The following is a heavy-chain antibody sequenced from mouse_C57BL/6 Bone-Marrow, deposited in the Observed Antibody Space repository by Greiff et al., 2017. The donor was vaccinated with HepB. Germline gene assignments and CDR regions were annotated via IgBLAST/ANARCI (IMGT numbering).Heavy chain of an antibody. CDR3: ARSGIYYYAMDY. J-gene: IGHJ4*01. CDR2: IDPSDSYT. V-gene: IGHV1-59*01. CDR1: GYTFTSYW. Sequence: VQLQQPGAELVRPGTSVKLSCKASGYTFTSYWMHWVKQRPGQGLEWIGVIDPSDSYTNYNQKFKGKATLTVDTSSSTAYMQLSSLTSEDSAVYYCARSGIYYYAMDYWGQGTSVTVSS.